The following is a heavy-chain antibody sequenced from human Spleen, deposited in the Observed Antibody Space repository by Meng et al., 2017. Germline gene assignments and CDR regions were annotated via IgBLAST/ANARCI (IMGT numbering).Heavy chain of an antibody. D-gene: IGHD6-19*01. CDR3: ARISGWSDY. CDR1: GGSFSDYY. V-gene: IGHV4-34*01. J-gene: IGHJ4*02. CDR2: INHSGST. Sequence: GSLRLSCVVSGGSFSDYYWSWIRQPPGKGLEWIGEINHSGSTNYNPSLESRATISVDTSQNNLSLKLSSVTAADTAMYYCARISGWSDYWGQGTLVTVSS.